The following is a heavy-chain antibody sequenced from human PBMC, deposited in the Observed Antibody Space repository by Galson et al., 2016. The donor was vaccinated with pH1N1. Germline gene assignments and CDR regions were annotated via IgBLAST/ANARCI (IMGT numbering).Heavy chain of an antibody. CDR2: IIPIFGTT. D-gene: IGHD1-1*01. CDR3: AREGGAVNWDSFHYGLDV. V-gene: IGHV1-69*05. J-gene: IGHJ6*02. CDR1: GGTFSSFP. Sequence: SVKVSCKASGGTFSSFPISWVRQAPGQGLEWMGQIIPIFGTTNYAQKFQGRVTITTDESTSTVHMELSSLRSEDSGIYYCAREGGAVNWDSFHYGLDVWGQGTMVTVSS.